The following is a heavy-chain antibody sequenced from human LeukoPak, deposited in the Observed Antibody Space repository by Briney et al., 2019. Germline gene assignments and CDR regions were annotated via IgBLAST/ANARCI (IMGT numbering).Heavy chain of an antibody. CDR2: ICGSGGST. CDR1: GFTFSSYA. CDR3: IIALRYCTSTSCYR. J-gene: IGHJ4*02. D-gene: IGHD2-2*01. V-gene: IGHV3-23*01. Sequence: PGGSLRLSCEASGFTFSSYAMSWVRQAPGKGLEWVSLICGSGGSTYYAYSVKGRFTISRDNSKNTLYLQMSSLRAEDTAVYYCIIALRYCTSTSCYRWGQGTLVTVSS.